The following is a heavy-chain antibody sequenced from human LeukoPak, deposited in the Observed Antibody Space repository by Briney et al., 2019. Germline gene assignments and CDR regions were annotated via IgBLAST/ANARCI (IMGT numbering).Heavy chain of an antibody. CDR1: GFTFSSYG. CDR2: IWYDGSNK. V-gene: IGHV3-33*01. J-gene: IGHJ6*02. D-gene: IGHD3-3*01. CDR3: AIPHNYYDFWSGYKYYYYGMDV. Sequence: PGRSLRLSCAASGFTFSSYGMHWVRQAPGKGLEWVAVIWYDGSNKYYADSVKGRFTISRDNSKNTLYLQMNSLRSEDTAVYYCAIPHNYYDFWSGYKYYYYGMDVWGQGTTVTVSS.